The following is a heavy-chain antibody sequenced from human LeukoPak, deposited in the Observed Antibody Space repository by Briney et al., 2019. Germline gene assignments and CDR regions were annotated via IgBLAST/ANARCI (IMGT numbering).Heavy chain of an antibody. CDR2: ISAYNGRT. Sequence: VASVKVSCKASGYTFTSYYMHWVRQAPGQGLEWMGWISAYNGRTNYAQKFRGRVTMTTDTSTNTGYMELRSLSSDDTAVYFCARDQLRYYGSNNYYSDMDFWGQGTTVTVSS. J-gene: IGHJ6*02. CDR3: ARDQLRYYGSNNYYSDMDF. D-gene: IGHD3-10*01. CDR1: GYTFTSYY. V-gene: IGHV1-18*04.